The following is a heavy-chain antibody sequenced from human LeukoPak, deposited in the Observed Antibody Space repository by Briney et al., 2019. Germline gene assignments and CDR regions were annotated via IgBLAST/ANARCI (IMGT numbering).Heavy chain of an antibody. Sequence: SETLSLTCTVSRDSISSSSYYWVWLRKPPGKGLEWIATIHYTGSTYYNPSLKSRVTISVDTSKNQFSLKLSSVTAADTAMYYCARYWGPYDNSGAYFDYWGQGTLVTVSS. CDR2: IHYTGST. CDR1: RDSISSSSYY. J-gene: IGHJ4*02. V-gene: IGHV4-39*01. CDR3: ARYWGPYDNSGAYFDY. D-gene: IGHD3-22*01.